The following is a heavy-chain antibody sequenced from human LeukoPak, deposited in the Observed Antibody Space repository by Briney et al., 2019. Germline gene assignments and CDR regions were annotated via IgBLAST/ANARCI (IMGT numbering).Heavy chain of an antibody. CDR2: ISGSNGYI. V-gene: IGHV3-21*01. CDR1: GFTFSSYS. J-gene: IGHJ6*03. CDR3: ARVGTDGWGYYFYYMDV. D-gene: IGHD6-13*01. Sequence: TGGSLRLSCAASGFTFSSYSMNWVRQAPGKGLEWVSSISGSNGYIYYADSVKGRFTISRDNAKNSLYLQMNSLRAEDTAVYYCARVGTDGWGYYFYYMDVWGKGTTVTVSS.